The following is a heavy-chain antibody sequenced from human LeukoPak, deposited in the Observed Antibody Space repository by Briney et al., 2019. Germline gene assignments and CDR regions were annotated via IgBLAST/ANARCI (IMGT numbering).Heavy chain of an antibody. D-gene: IGHD3-16*02. J-gene: IGHJ4*02. CDR3: ARSRGLSAEYYFDY. CDR1: GFTFSSYA. Sequence: GGSLRLSCAASGFTFSSYAMHWVRQAPGKGLEWVAVISYDGSNKYYADSVKGRFTISRDNSKNTLYLQMNSLRAEDTAVYYCARSRGLSAEYYFDYWGREPWSPSPQ. V-gene: IGHV3-30-3*01. CDR2: ISYDGSNK.